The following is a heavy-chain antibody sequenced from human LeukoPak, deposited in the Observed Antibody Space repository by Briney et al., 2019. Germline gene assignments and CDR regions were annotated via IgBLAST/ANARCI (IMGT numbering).Heavy chain of an antibody. J-gene: IGHJ1*01. CDR3: AKEWYREYFQH. CDR2: IYYSGST. V-gene: IGHV4-59*01. CDR1: GGSISSYY. D-gene: IGHD6-13*01. Sequence: PSETLSLTCTVSGGSISSYYWSWIRQPPGKGLEWIGYIYYSGSTNYNPSLKSRVTISVDTSKNQFSLKLSSVTAADTAVYYCAKEWYREYFQHWGQGTLVTVSS.